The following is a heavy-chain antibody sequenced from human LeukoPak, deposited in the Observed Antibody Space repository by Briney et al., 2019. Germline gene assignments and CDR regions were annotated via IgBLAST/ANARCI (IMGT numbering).Heavy chain of an antibody. CDR3: AREIRGYYAAY. CDR1: GFTFSIYC. J-gene: IGHJ4*02. V-gene: IGHV3-30*04. D-gene: IGHD3-10*01. CDR2: ICYDGSFQ. Sequence: GRSLRRSCAASGFTFSIYCMNWVRQAPGKGLEWVAVICYDGSFQSYADSVKGRFTISRDSSTNTVSLQMNSLRDEDTAMYYCAREIRGYYAAYWGQGILVTVSS.